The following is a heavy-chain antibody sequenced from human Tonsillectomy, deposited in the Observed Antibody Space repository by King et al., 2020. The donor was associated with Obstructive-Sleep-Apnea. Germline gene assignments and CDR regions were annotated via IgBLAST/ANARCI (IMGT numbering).Heavy chain of an antibody. Sequence: VQLVESGGGVVQSGRSLSLSCAASGFTFSSYSMHWVRQAPGKGLEWVAVISYDGSNKYYADSVKGRFTISRDNSKNTLYLQMNSLSAEDTAVYYCASDRWVGEVVLDAFDIWGQGTMVTVSS. CDR1: GFTFSSYS. D-gene: IGHD4-17*01. V-gene: IGHV3-30*04. J-gene: IGHJ3*02. CDR3: ASDRWVGEVVLDAFDI. CDR2: ISYDGSNK.